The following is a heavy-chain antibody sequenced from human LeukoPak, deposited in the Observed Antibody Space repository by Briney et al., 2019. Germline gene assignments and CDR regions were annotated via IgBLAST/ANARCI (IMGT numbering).Heavy chain of an antibody. CDR2: IWYDGSNK. CDR1: GFTFSSYG. D-gene: IGHD5-12*01. J-gene: IGHJ6*02. V-gene: IGHV3-33*01. Sequence: PGGSLRLSCAASGFTFSSYGMHWVRQAPGKGLEWVAAIWYDGSNKYYADSVKGRFTISRDNSKNTLYLQMNSLRAEDTAVYYCARDRSIVATTGMDVWGQGTTVTVSS. CDR3: ARDRSIVATTGMDV.